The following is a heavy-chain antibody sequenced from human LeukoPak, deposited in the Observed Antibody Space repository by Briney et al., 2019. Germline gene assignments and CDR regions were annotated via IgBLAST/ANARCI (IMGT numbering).Heavy chain of an antibody. CDR2: IIPILGIA. CDR3: ARVTYYYDSSGYPIGAAFDY. D-gene: IGHD3-22*01. CDR1: GGTFSSYA. Sequence: SGKVSCKASGGTFSSYAISWVRQAPGQGLEWMGRIIPILGIANYEQKFQGRVTITADTSTSTAYMELSSLRSEDTAVYYCARVTYYYDSSGYPIGAAFDYWGQGTLVTVSS. J-gene: IGHJ4*02. V-gene: IGHV1-69*04.